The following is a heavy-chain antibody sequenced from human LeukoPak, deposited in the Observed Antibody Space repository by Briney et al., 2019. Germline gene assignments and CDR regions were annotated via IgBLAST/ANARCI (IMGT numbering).Heavy chain of an antibody. V-gene: IGHV4-61*08. CDR2: IYYSGST. CDR1: GGSISSGGYY. D-gene: IGHD4-17*01. Sequence: PSETLSLTCTVSGGSISSGGYYWSWIRQYPGKGLEWIGYIYYSGSTNYNPSLKSRVTISVDTSKNQFSLKLSSVTAADTAVYYCARKDYADYFDYWGQGTLVTVSS. J-gene: IGHJ4*02. CDR3: ARKDYADYFDY.